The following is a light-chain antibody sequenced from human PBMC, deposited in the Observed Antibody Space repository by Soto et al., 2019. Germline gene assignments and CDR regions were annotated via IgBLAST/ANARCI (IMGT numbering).Light chain of an antibody. CDR3: CSYVGTSTWV. CDR2: EVT. J-gene: IGLJ2*01. Sequence: QSALTQPASMSGSPGQSVTISCTGTSSDVGTYNLVSWYQQHPGEAPKLIIYEVTKRPSGVSNRFSASKSGNTASLTISGLQAEDEAEYHCCSYVGTSTWVFGGGTKVTVL. CDR1: SSDVGTYNL. V-gene: IGLV2-23*02.